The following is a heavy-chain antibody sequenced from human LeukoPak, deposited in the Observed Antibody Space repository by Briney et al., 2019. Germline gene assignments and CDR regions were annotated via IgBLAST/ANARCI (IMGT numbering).Heavy chain of an antibody. CDR3: AREHGHYDILTGLH. V-gene: IGHV3-30*04. D-gene: IGHD3-9*01. CDR2: ISYDGSNK. CDR1: GFTFSSYA. Sequence: GRSLRLSCAASGFTFSSYAMHWVRQAPGKGLEWLAVISYDGSNKYYADSVKGRFTISRDNSKNTLYLQMNSLRAEDTAVYYCAREHGHYDILTGLHWGQGTLVTVSS. J-gene: IGHJ4*02.